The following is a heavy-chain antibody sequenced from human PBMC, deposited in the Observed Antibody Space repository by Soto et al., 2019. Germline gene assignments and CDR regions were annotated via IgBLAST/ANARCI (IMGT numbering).Heavy chain of an antibody. CDR2: LKSETDGGTA. J-gene: IGHJ4*02. D-gene: IGHD3-16*01. CDR3: MTAPGLNVLF. Sequence: EVQLVESGGGLAKPGGSLRLSCVGSGFTFIDAWMSWVRQAPGKGLEWVGRLKSETDGGTADYAAPVEGRFNISRDDSKNTLYLQMNSLKSEDTAVYYCMTAPGLNVLFWGQGALVTVSS. V-gene: IGHV3-15*01. CDR1: GFTFIDAW.